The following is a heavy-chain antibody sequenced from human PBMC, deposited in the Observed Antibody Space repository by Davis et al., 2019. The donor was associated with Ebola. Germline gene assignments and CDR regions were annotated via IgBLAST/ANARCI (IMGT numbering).Heavy chain of an antibody. CDR3: ARDCSTTSCQGEGFDY. D-gene: IGHD2-2*01. V-gene: IGHV3-21*01. J-gene: IGHJ4*02. CDR2: ISSSSSSI. CDR1: GFTFSSYT. Sequence: GESLKISCAASGFTFSSYTMNWVRQAPGKGLEWVSSISSSSSSIYYADSLKGRFTISRDNAKNSVYLQMNSLRAEDTAVYYCARDCSTTSCQGEGFDYWGQGTLVTVSS.